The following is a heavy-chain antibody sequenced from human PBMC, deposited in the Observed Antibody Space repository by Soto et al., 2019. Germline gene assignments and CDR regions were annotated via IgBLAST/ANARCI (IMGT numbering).Heavy chain of an antibody. J-gene: IGHJ6*04. CDR2: INHSGST. D-gene: IGHD2-2*01. CDR3: ARGPLIVVVSV. CDR1: GGSFSGYY. V-gene: IGHV4-34*01. Sequence: QVQLQQWGAGLLKPSETLSLTCAVYGGSFSGYYWSWIRQPPGKGLEWLGEINHSGSTNYNPSLKSRVTISVDTSKNQFSLKLSSVTAADTAVYYCARGPLIVVVSVWGKGTTVTVSS.